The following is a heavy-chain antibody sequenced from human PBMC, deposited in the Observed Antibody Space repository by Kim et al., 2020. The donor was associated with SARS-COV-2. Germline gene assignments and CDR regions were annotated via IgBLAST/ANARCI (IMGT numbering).Heavy chain of an antibody. CDR3: ARLEVGSSGFFDS. D-gene: IGHD6-19*01. CDR1: GYIFTTHY. Sequence: GESLKISCEGSGYIFTTHYIAWVRQIPGKGLEWMGIIYPGDSETTYSPSFQGQVTMSADNSISTAYLHWSSLKASDTAMYYCARLEVGSSGFFDSWGQGTLVTVSS. J-gene: IGHJ4*02. V-gene: IGHV5-51*01. CDR2: IYPGDSET.